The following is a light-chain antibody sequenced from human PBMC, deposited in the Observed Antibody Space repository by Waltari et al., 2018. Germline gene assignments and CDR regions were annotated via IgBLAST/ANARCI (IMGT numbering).Light chain of an antibody. CDR2: ENT. CDR3: QSYDNSLRGSVL. CDR1: DSNVASFG. Sequence: QSVLTQAPSMSGAPGQRVTISCTGDDSNVASFGVHWYQHLPGRVPKLLIYENTKRPSGVPDRFSCSKSGTSASLAIEWLQPEDEGDYYCQSYDNSLRGSVLFGGGTKVTV. J-gene: IGLJ3*02. V-gene: IGLV1-40*01.